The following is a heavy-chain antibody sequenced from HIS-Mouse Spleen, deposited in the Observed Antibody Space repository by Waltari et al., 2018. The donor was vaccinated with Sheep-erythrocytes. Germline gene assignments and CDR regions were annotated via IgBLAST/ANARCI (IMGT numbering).Heavy chain of an antibody. D-gene: IGHD5-18*01. V-gene: IGHV3-53*01. CDR3: AREVGSYGHPYYFDY. Sequence: APGKGTEWVSVFYSGRSTYYADSGKGRFTISRDNSKNTRYLQMNSLRAEDTAVYYCAREVGSYGHPYYFDYWGQGTLVTVSS. J-gene: IGHJ4*02. CDR2: FYSGRST.